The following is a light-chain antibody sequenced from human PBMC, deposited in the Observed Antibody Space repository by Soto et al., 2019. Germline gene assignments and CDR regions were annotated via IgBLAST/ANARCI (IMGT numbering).Light chain of an antibody. V-gene: IGKV3-15*01. CDR2: HAA. CDR3: QQDNEWPLT. Sequence: EIVMTQSPATLSVSPGERATLSCRASQSVSNNVAWYQQKPGQAPRLLIYHAATRATGIPARFSGSGSGTEVTLTIRSLQSEDFAVYYCQQDNEWPLTFGGGTKVEIK. J-gene: IGKJ4*01. CDR1: QSVSNN.